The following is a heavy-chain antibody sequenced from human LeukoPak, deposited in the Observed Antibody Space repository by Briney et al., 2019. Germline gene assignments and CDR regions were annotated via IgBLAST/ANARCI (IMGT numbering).Heavy chain of an antibody. D-gene: IGHD1-1*01. J-gene: IGHJ4*02. CDR2: INHRGST. Sequence: PSETLSLTCAVSGGSFSGYNWSWIRQPPGKGLEWIGEINHRGSTNYNPSLKSRVTISVDTSKNQFSLKLSSVTAADTAVYYCAREGVQPYFDYWGQGTLVTVSS. V-gene: IGHV4-34*01. CDR3: AREGVQPYFDY. CDR1: GGSFSGYN.